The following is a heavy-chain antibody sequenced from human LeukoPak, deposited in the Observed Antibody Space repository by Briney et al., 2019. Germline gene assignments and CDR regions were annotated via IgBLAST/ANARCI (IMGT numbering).Heavy chain of an antibody. D-gene: IGHD3-22*01. CDR3: ARRGIYDSSGFDH. V-gene: IGHV3-74*01. CDR1: GFTFSSYW. Sequence: GGSLRLSCAASGFTFSSYWMHWVRQAPGKGLVWVSRIKSDGSSATYADSVKGRFTISRDNAKNTLYLQMNSLTAEDTAVYYCARRGIYDSSGFDHWGQGTLVTASS. CDR2: IKSDGSSA. J-gene: IGHJ5*02.